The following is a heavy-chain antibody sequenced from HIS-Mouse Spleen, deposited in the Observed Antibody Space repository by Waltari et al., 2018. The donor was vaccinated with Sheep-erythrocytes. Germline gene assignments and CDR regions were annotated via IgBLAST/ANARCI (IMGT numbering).Heavy chain of an antibody. D-gene: IGHD1-26*01. J-gene: IGHJ4*02. CDR2: IYYSGST. CDR3: ARLELGQFDY. CDR1: GGSISSYY. V-gene: IGHV4-59*08. Sequence: QVQLQESGPGLVKPSETLSLTCTVSGGSISSYYWSWIRQPPGKGLEGIGYIYYSGSTNYTPSLKSRVTISVDTSKNQFSLKLSSVTAADTAVYYCARLELGQFDYWGQGTLVTVSS.